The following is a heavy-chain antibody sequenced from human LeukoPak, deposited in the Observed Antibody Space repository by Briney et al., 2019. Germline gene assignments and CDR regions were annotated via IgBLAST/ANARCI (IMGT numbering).Heavy chain of an antibody. CDR3: ARVDTVMVYQHYFDY. J-gene: IGHJ4*02. CDR1: GYTFTGYY. CDR2: INPNSGGT. Sequence: ASVKVSCKASGYTFTGYYMHWVRQAPGQGLEWMGWINPNSGGTNYAQKFQGRVTMTRDTSISTAYMELSRLRSDDTAVYYCARVDTVMVYQHYFDYWGQGTLVTVSS. V-gene: IGHV1-2*02. D-gene: IGHD5-18*01.